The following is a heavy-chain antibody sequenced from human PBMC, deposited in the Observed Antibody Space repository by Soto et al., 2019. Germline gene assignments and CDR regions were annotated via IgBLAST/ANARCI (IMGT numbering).Heavy chain of an antibody. CDR1: GFTFSSYA. Sequence: GSLRLSCAASGFTFSSYAMSWVRQAPGKGLEWVSGISGSGGSTYYADSVKGRFTISRDNSKNTLYLQMNSLRAEDTAVYYCAKDVPEYYYDSSGYHDYWGQGTLVTVSS. CDR2: ISGSGGST. CDR3: AKDVPEYYYDSSGYHDY. D-gene: IGHD3-22*01. V-gene: IGHV3-23*01. J-gene: IGHJ4*02.